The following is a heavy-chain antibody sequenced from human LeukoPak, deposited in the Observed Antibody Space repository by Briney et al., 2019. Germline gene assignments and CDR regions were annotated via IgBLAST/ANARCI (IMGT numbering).Heavy chain of an antibody. D-gene: IGHD6-13*01. CDR2: MKSNSGDT. J-gene: IGHJ4*02. V-gene: IGHV1-8*01. Sequence: ASVTVSCTTSVYTFTVYDINWVRQAPGQGLEWMGWMKSNSGDTHFAQKFQGRVTMTRNISISTAFMELSSLRSEDTAVYYCARGEYSSSWYPFDYWGQGSPVTVSS. CDR3: ARGEYSSSWYPFDY. CDR1: VYTFTVYD.